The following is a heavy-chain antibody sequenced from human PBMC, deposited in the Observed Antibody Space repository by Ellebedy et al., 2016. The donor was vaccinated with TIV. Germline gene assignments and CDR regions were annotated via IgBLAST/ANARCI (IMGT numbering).Heavy chain of an antibody. D-gene: IGHD2-15*01. V-gene: IGHV4-39*07. CDR1: GDSTTSNYY. CDR3: ARVATGSSFES. J-gene: IGHJ4*03. CDR2: ISYSGRT. Sequence: MPSETLSLTCAVSGDSTTSNYYWGWIRQPPGKGLEWIGSISYSGRTYYNSSLQSRVTISVDKSKSQFSLKLNSVTAADSAIYYCARVATGSSFESWGPGTLVTVSS.